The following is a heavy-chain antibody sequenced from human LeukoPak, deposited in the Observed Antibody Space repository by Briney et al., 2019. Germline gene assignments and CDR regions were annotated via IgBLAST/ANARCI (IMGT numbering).Heavy chain of an antibody. Sequence: SETLSLTCTVSGGSISSSSYYWSWIRQPPGKGLEWIGYIYHSGSTYYNPSLKSRVTISVDRSKNQFSLKLSSVTAADTAVYYCARGRAEPRAELPGYYYYMDVWGKGTTVTVSS. CDR2: IYHSGST. CDR1: GGSISSSSYY. J-gene: IGHJ6*03. D-gene: IGHD1-14*01. V-gene: IGHV4-30-2*01. CDR3: ARGRAEPRAELPGYYYYMDV.